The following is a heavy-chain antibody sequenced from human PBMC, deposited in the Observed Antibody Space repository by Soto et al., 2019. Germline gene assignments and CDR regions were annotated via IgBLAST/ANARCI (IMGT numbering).Heavy chain of an antibody. CDR2: IIPIFGTA. CDR3: AGGLVLATTSWYFDY. Sequence: SVKVSCKASVGTFSSYAISWVRQAPGQGLEWMGGIIPIFGTANYAQKFQGRVTITADESTSTAYMELSSLRSEDTAVYYCAGGLVLATTSWYFDYWGQGTLVPVSS. CDR1: VGTFSSYA. D-gene: IGHD2-15*01. J-gene: IGHJ4*02. V-gene: IGHV1-69*13.